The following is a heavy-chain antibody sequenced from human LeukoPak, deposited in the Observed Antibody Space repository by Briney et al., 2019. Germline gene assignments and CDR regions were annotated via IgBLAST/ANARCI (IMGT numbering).Heavy chain of an antibody. D-gene: IGHD6-19*01. CDR3: ARGGAVAGLRWFDP. J-gene: IGHJ5*02. CDR2: INHSEST. V-gene: IGHV4-34*01. CDR1: GGSFSGYY. Sequence: SETLSLTCAVYGGSFSGYYWSWIRQPPGKGLEWIGEINHSESTNYNPSLKCRVTISVDTSKNQFSLKLSSVTAADTAVYYCARGGAVAGLRWFDPWGQGTLVTVSS.